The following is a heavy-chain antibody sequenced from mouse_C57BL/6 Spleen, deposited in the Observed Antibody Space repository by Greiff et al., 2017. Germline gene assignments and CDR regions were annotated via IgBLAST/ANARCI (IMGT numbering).Heavy chain of an antibody. J-gene: IGHJ2*01. CDR1: GFNFKDYY. CDR2: IDPEDGDT. Sequence: EVKLVESGAVLVKPGASVKMSCTASGFNFKDYYMHWVKQRPEQGLEWIGTIDPEDGDTKYAPKFQGKATITAVASSNTAYLQLSSLTSEDTAVSYCARGTTVVAHFDEWGQGTTLTVAT. D-gene: IGHD1-1*01. CDR3: ARGTTVVAHFDE. V-gene: IGHV14-2*01.